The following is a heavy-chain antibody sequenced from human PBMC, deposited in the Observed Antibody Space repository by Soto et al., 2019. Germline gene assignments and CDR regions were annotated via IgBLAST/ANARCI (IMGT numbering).Heavy chain of an antibody. CDR2: ISYDGSNK. V-gene: IGHV3-30*18. J-gene: IGHJ4*02. D-gene: IGHD2-15*01. CDR3: AKALLIGYCSGGSCSDNPHEDY. Sequence: GGSLRLSCAASGFTFSSDCMHWVRQAPGKGLEWVAVISYDGSNKYYADSVKGRFTISRDNSKNTLYLQMNSLRAEDTAVYYCAKALLIGYCSGGSCSDNPHEDYWGQGTLVTVSS. CDR1: GFTFSSDC.